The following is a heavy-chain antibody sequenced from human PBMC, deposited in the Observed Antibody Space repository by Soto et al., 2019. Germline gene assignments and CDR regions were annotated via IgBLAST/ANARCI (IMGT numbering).Heavy chain of an antibody. J-gene: IGHJ4*02. Sequence: ASVKVSCKASGYTVTGYDIHWVRQATGQGLEWMGVIEPSGGSRSYTQKFQGRVTMTRDTSTSTVYMELSSLRSEDTAVYYCARTTMTFYYFDFWGQGTLVTVSS. V-gene: IGHV1-46*01. CDR3: ARTTMTFYYFDF. CDR1: GYTVTGYD. D-gene: IGHD4-17*01. CDR2: IEPSGGSR.